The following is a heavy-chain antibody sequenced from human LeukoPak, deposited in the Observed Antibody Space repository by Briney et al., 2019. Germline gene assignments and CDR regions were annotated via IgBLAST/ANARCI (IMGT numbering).Heavy chain of an antibody. D-gene: IGHD1-26*01. Sequence: GGSLRLSCAASGFTVSSNYMSWVRQAPGKGLVWVSVIYSGGDTYYADSVKGRFTISRDNSKNTLYLQMNSLRAEDTAVYYCARNNGGREVVGDWFDPWGQGTLVTVSS. CDR2: IYSGGDT. CDR3: ARNNGGREVVGDWFDP. V-gene: IGHV3-53*01. CDR1: GFTVSSNY. J-gene: IGHJ5*02.